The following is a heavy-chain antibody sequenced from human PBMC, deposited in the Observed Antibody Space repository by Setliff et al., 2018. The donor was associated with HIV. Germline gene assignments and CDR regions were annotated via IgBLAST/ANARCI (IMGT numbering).Heavy chain of an antibody. CDR3: ARGGYSYGFGRHRAYFQY. CDR1: DSGTYY. V-gene: IGHV4-34*01. D-gene: IGHD5-18*01. CDR2: INHSGGT. J-gene: IGHJ1*01. Sequence: PSETLSLTCTVSDSGTYYWSWIRQPAGKGLEWIGEINHSGGTNYNPSLKSRVTMSVDTSKNQFSLKLSSVTAADTAVFYCARGGYSYGFGRHRAYFQYWGQGTQVTVS.